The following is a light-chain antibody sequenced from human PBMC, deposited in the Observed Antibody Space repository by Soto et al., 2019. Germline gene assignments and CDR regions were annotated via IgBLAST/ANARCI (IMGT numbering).Light chain of an antibody. CDR2: KAS. CDR1: QSITDW. CDR3: QYYDNYSWT. V-gene: IGKV1-5*03. Sequence: DIQMTQSPSTLSASVGDRVTITCRASQSITDWLAWYQQKPGKAPKFLIYKASNLESGVPSRFSGSGSGTAFTLTISSVQPDDFATYYCQYYDNYSWTFDQGTKVEIK. J-gene: IGKJ1*01.